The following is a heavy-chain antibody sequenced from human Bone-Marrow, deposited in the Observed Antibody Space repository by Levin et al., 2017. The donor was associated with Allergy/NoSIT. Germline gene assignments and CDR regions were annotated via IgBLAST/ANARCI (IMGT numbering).Heavy chain of an antibody. Sequence: SGGSLRLSCAASGLTLDSYGMNWVRQAPGKGLEWVAGTSFDGSLTWYEDSVEGRFFISRDKSTNTLFLRMTSLRAEDTAVYYCAKDQTPVVYDDDASGFDYWGQGTRVIVSS. V-gene: IGHV3-30*18. CDR2: TSFDGSLT. CDR1: GLTLDSYG. J-gene: IGHJ4*02. D-gene: IGHD1-26*01. CDR3: AKDQTPVVYDDDASGFDY.